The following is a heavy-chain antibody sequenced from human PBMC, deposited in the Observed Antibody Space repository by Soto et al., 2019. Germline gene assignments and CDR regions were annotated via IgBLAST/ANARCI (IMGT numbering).Heavy chain of an antibody. CDR2: IYHSGST. V-gene: IGHV4-4*02. J-gene: IGHJ4*02. Sequence: QVQLQESGPGLVEPSGTLSLTCAVSGGSVSSTNWWSWVRQPPGKGLEWIGEIYHSGSTYYNPSLKSRVPISGGKFKDQFSLRLSSVTAADTAVYFCARDRAVSARGSFDYWGQGTLVTVSS. CDR3: ARDRAVSARGSFDY. CDR1: GGSVSSTNW. D-gene: IGHD6-19*01.